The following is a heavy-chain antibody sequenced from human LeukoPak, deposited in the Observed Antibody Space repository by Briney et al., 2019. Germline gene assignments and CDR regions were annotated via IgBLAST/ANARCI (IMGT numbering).Heavy chain of an antibody. Sequence: GGSLRLSCAASGFTFSSYAMHWVRQAPGKGLEWVAVISYDGSNKYYADSVKGRFTISRDNSKSTLYLQMNSLRAEDTAVYYCAREYCSSTSCHYYFDYWGQGTLVTVSS. CDR3: AREYCSSTSCHYYFDY. CDR2: ISYDGSNK. V-gene: IGHV3-30*04. CDR1: GFTFSSYA. J-gene: IGHJ4*02. D-gene: IGHD2-2*01.